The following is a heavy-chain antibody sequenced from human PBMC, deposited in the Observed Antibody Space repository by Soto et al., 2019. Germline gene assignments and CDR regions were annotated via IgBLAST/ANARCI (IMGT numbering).Heavy chain of an antibody. CDR1: GFSLSGTGMR. V-gene: IGHV2-70*04. CDR2: IDWGDTK. J-gene: IGHJ6*02. Sequence: SGPTLVNPTQTLTLTCTVSGFSLSGTGMRVTWIRQPPGKALEWLARIDWGDTKLYSTSLKTRLSISKDTSKNQVVLTMTNMDPADTATYYCARAFYGMDVWGPGTTVTVSS. CDR3: ARAFYGMDV.